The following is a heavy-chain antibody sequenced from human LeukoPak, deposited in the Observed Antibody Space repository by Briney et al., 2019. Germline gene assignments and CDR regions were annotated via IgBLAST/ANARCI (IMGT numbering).Heavy chain of an antibody. V-gene: IGHV1-46*01. CDR1: GDTFSSYY. CDR2: INPSGGSI. Sequence: ASVKVSCKASGDTFSSYYMHWVRQAPGQGLEWMGIINPSGGSITYAQMFQGRVTRTGDMSTSTVYMELSSLRSEDTSVYYCARGRHYYESSDYYYEGDAFDVWGQGTMVTVSS. D-gene: IGHD3-22*01. CDR3: ARGRHYYESSDYYYEGDAFDV. J-gene: IGHJ3*01.